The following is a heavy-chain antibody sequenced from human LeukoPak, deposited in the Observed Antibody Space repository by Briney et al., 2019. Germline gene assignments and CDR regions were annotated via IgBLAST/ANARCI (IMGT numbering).Heavy chain of an antibody. CDR1: GFTFSSYA. CDR2: ISYDGSNK. CDR3: ARGGYYDSSGSLDY. V-gene: IGHV3-30*01. D-gene: IGHD3-22*01. J-gene: IGHJ4*02. Sequence: PGGSLRLSCAASGFTFSSYAMHWVRQAPGKGVEWVAVISYDGSNKYYADSVKGRFTISRDNSKNTLYLQMTSLRAEDTAVYYCARGGYYDSSGSLDYWGQGTLVTVSS.